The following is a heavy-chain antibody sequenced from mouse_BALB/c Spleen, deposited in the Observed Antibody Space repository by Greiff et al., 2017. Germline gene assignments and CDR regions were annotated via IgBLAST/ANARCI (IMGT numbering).Heavy chain of an antibody. CDR1: GYTFTDYY. CDR3: ARDGNYEWYFDV. Sequence: VQLQQSGPELVKPGASVKMSCKASGYTFTDYYMAWVKQSHGESFEWIGRVNPYNGGTSYNQKFKGKATLTVDKSSSTAYMELNSLTSEDSAVYYCARDGNYEWYFDVWGAGTTVTVSS. CDR2: VNPYNGGT. D-gene: IGHD2-1*01. V-gene: IGHV1-19*01. J-gene: IGHJ1*01.